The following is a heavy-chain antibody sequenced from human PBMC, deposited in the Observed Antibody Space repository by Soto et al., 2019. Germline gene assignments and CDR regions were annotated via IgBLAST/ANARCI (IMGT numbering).Heavy chain of an antibody. CDR2: IDNHGGI. V-gene: IGHV4-4*08. Sequence: QVQLQESGPGLVKPSETLSLTCTVSGDSSSSYKWSWIRQTPGKGLEWIGDIDNHGGISYNPSLRRRITIPKPIDSSMKQVSLRLSSVTASDTAVYDCVKMGFFPRDARVIVWRQRPTATASS. J-gene: IGHJ6*01. CDR3: VKMGFFPRDARVIV. CDR1: GDSSSSYK. D-gene: IGHD2-2*01.